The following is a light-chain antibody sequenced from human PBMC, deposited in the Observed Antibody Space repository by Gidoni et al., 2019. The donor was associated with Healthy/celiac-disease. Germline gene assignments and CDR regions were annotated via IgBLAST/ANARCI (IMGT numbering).Light chain of an antibody. V-gene: IGKV1-12*01. CDR2: S. CDR3: QPANSFRWT. J-gene: IGKJ1*01. Sequence: SSLQRGVPSRFSCIVSGNDFTLTISSLQPEDFSTYYCQPANSFRWTFGQGTKVEIK.